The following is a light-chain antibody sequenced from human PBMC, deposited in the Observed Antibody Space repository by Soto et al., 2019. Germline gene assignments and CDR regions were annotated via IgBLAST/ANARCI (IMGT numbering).Light chain of an antibody. CDR1: QTVSSN. CDR3: HQRNNWPYT. CDR2: DTS. J-gene: IGKJ2*01. Sequence: EIVLTQSPATLSLSPGERATLSCRASQTVSSNLGWYQQKPGQAPRLLIYDTSNRATGIPARFSGSGSGTDFTLTISSLESEDFAIYYCHQRNNWPYTFGQGTKLESK. V-gene: IGKV3-11*01.